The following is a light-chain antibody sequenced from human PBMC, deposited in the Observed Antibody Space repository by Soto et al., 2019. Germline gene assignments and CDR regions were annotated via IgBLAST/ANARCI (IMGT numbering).Light chain of an antibody. V-gene: IGKV3-15*01. J-gene: IGKJ1*01. CDR1: QSVSSN. CDR3: QHYGSSWT. Sequence: ERVMTQSPATLSVSPGERATLSCRASQSVSSNLAWYQQKPGQAPRLLIYGVSTRATGFPARFSGSGSETEFTLTISRLEPEDFAVYYWQHYGSSWTFGQGTKVDIK. CDR2: GVS.